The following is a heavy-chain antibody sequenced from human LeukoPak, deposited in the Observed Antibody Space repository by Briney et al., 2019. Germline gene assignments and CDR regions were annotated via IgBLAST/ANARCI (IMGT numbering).Heavy chain of an antibody. CDR3: AKERRGIVVVPAAKVRGNWFDP. CDR1: GFTFRSYA. CDR2: ISGSGGST. D-gene: IGHD2-2*01. V-gene: IGHV3-23*01. Sequence: GGSLRLSCSASGFTFRSYAMSWVRQAPGKGLEWVSAISGSGGSTYYADSVKGRFTISRDNSKNTLYLQMNSLRAEDTAVYYCAKERRGIVVVPAAKVRGNWFDPWGQGTLVTVSS. J-gene: IGHJ5*02.